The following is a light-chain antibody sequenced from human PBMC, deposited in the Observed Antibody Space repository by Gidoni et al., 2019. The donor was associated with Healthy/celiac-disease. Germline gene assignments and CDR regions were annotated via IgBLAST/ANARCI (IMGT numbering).Light chain of an antibody. Sequence: SYELTQPSSVSVSPGQTASIICSGDKLGDKYACLYQQKPGQSPVLVIYQDSKRPSGIPERFSGSNSGNKATLTIIGTQAMDEADYYCQAWDSITVVFGGGTKLTVL. J-gene: IGLJ2*01. CDR3: QAWDSITVV. V-gene: IGLV3-1*01. CDR2: QDS. CDR1: KLGDKY.